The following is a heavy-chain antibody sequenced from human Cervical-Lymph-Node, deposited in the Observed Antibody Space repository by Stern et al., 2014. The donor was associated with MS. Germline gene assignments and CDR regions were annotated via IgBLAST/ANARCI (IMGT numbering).Heavy chain of an antibody. CDR1: GFTFSTYW. J-gene: IGHJ4*02. V-gene: IGHV3-74*02. Sequence: VQLVESGGGLVQPGGSLRLSCAASGFTFSTYWMHWVRQAPGKGLVWVSRIDSDGNTTSYADSVKGRFTISRDNAKNTLYLQMNSLRAEDTAVYYCARAISAMVRGVTDYWGQGTLVTVSS. CDR2: IDSDGNTT. D-gene: IGHD3-10*01. CDR3: ARAISAMVRGVTDY.